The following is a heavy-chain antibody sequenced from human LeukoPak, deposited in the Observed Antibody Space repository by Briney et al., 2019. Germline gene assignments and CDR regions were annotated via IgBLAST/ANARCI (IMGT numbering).Heavy chain of an antibody. CDR2: ISGSGGST. J-gene: IGHJ3*02. CDR1: GFTFSSYA. CDR3: AKDFSRDSCGSELPDAFDI. V-gene: IGHV3-23*01. Sequence: GGSLRLSCAASGFTFSSYAMSWVRQAPGKGLEWVSAISGSGGSTYYADSVKGRFTISRDNSKNTLYLQMNSLRAEDTAVYYCAKDFSRDSCGSELPDAFDIWGQGTMVTVSS. D-gene: IGHD3-22*01.